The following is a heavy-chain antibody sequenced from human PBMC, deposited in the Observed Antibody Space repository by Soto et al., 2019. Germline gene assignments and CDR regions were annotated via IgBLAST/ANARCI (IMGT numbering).Heavy chain of an antibody. CDR3: ARNPESGYSYMDV. CDR2: IYSGGNT. V-gene: IGHV3-66*01. Sequence: EVQLVESGGGLVQPGGSLRLSCAASGFTVSSNYMSWVLQAPGKGLEWVSVIYSGGNTYYADSVKGRFTISRDNSKNTLYLQMISLRAEDTAVYYCARNPESGYSYMDVWGKGTPVTVSS. CDR1: GFTVSSNY. J-gene: IGHJ6*03.